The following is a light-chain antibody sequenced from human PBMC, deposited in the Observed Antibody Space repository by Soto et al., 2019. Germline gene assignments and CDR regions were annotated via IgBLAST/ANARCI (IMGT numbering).Light chain of an antibody. J-gene: IGKJ5*01. CDR2: AAS. CDR1: RSINSY. Sequence: DIQMTQSPSSLSASVGDRVTITCRASRSINSYLNWYQQKPGKAPNLLIFAASSLQTGVPSRFSGTGSGTDFTLTISSLQPEDFATYYCQQSYSAPITFGQGTRLEIK. CDR3: QQSYSAPIT. V-gene: IGKV1-39*01.